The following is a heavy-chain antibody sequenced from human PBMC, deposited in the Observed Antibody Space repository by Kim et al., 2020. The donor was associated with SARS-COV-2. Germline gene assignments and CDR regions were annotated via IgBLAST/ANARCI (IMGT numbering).Heavy chain of an antibody. V-gene: IGHV3-30*04. D-gene: IGHD1-26*01. CDR1: GFMFSSYA. Sequence: GGSLRLSCATSGFMFSSYAMHWVRQAPGKGPEWVAIIFPDGNNNYADSVKGRFTISRDNSKNTVDLQMNSLRAEDTAVYFCARDISGSYASDYWGQGTLATVSS. CDR3: ARDISGSYASDY. J-gene: IGHJ4*02. CDR2: IFPDGNNN.